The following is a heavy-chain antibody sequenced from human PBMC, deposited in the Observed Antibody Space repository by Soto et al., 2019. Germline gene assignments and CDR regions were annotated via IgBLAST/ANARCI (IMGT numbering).Heavy chain of an antibody. CDR1: GFTFSSYE. J-gene: IGHJ6*02. Sequence: EVQLVESGGGLVQPGGSLRLSCAASGFTFSSYEMNWVRQAPGKGLEWVSYISRSGSTIYYADSVKGRFTISRDNAKNSLYLQMNSLRAEDTAVYYCARDLGYSHGLDYYYGMDVWGQGTTVTVSS. V-gene: IGHV3-48*03. D-gene: IGHD5-18*01. CDR2: ISRSGSTI. CDR3: ARDLGYSHGLDYYYGMDV.